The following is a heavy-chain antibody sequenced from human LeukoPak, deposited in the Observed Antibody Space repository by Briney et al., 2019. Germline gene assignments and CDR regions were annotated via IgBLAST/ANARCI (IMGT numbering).Heavy chain of an antibody. CDR3: ARGSGNIGYYGMDV. D-gene: IGHD3-10*01. V-gene: IGHV3-23*01. J-gene: IGHJ6*02. Sequence: GGSLRLSCAASGFTFSSYAMSWVRQAPGKGLEWVSAISGSGGSTYYADSVKGRFTISRDNSKNTLYLQMNSLRAEDTAVYYCARGSGNIGYYGMDVWGQGITVTVSS. CDR1: GFTFSSYA. CDR2: ISGSGGST.